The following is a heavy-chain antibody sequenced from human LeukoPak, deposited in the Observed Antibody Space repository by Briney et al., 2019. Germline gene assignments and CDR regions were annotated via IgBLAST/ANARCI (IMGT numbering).Heavy chain of an antibody. CDR1: GGSFSGYY. CDR2: INHSGST. V-gene: IGHV4-34*01. CDR3: ARYDFWSGRFDY. D-gene: IGHD3-3*01. J-gene: IGHJ4*02. Sequence: SETLSLTCAVYGGSFSGYYWSWIRQPPGEGLEWIGEINHSGSTNYNPSLKSRVTISVDTSKNQFSLKLSSVTAADTAVYYCARYDFWSGRFDYWGQGTLVTVSS.